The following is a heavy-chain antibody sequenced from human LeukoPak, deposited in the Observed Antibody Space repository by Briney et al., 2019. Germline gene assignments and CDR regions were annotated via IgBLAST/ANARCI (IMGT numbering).Heavy chain of an antibody. CDR2: INTNTGNP. CDR1: GYTFTSYA. D-gene: IGHD6-13*01. Sequence: ASVKVSCKTSGYTFTSYALNWVRQAPGQGLEWMGWINTNTGNPTYAQGFTGRYVFSLDTSVNTAYLQISGLKADDTAVYYCATSPGIAAPSGYYFDHWGQGTLVTVSS. J-gene: IGHJ4*02. CDR3: ATSPGIAAPSGYYFDH. V-gene: IGHV7-4-1*02.